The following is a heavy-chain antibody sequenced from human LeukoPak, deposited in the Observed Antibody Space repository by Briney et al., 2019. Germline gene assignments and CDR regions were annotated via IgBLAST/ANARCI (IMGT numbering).Heavy chain of an antibody. J-gene: IGHJ6*03. CDR2: IYSGGST. V-gene: IGHV3-66*02. Sequence: GGSLRLSYAASGFTVSSNYMSWVRQAPGKGLEWVSVIYSGGSTYYADSVKGRFTISRDNSKNTLYLQMNSLRAEDTAVYYCASERGYYYYMDVWGKGTTVTVSS. CDR3: ASERGYYYYMDV. CDR1: GFTVSSNY.